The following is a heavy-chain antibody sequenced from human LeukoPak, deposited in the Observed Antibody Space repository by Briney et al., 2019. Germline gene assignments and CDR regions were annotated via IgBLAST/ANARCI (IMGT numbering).Heavy chain of an antibody. CDR3: ARERLGGGTDGFDY. CDR2: IYYSGST. Sequence: SETLSLTCTVSGGSISSYYWSWIRQPPGKGLEWIGYIYYSGSTNYNPSLKSRVTISVDTSKNRFSLKLSSVTAADTAVYYCARERLGGGTDGFDYWGQGTLVTVSS. D-gene: IGHD3-16*01. J-gene: IGHJ4*02. V-gene: IGHV4-59*01. CDR1: GGSISSYY.